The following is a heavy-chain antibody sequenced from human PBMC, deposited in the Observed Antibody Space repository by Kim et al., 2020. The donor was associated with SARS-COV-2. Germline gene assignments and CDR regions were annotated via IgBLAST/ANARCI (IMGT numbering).Heavy chain of an antibody. CDR3: ARVYSGYDYFDF. CDR2: ISYDGSNK. D-gene: IGHD5-12*01. Sequence: GGSLRLSCAASGFTFSSYAMNWVRQAPGKGLEWVAVISYDGSNKYYADSVKGRFTISRDNSKNTLYLQMNSLRAEDTAVYYCARVYSGYDYFDFWGQGTLVTVSS. J-gene: IGHJ4*02. V-gene: IGHV3-30*04. CDR1: GFTFSSYA.